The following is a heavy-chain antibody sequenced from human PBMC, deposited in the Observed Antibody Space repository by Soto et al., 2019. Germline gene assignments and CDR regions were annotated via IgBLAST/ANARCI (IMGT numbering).Heavy chain of an antibody. CDR1: GGTFSSYS. V-gene: IGHV1-69*01. J-gene: IGHJ4*02. Sequence: QVQLVQSGAEVKKPGSSVKVSCKASGGTFSSYSINWMRQAPGQGLEWMGEIIPIFGTANYAQKFQGRVTITADESTSTAYMALSSLRSEDTAVYYCARDGGRHSGGIDYWGQGTLVTVSS. CDR2: IIPIFGTA. D-gene: IGHD1-26*01. CDR3: ARDGGRHSGGIDY.